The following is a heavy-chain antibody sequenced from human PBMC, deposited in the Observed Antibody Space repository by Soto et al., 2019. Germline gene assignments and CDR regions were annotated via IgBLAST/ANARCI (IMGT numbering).Heavy chain of an antibody. Sequence: QVQLVQSGAEVKKPGASVKVSCKASGYTFTSYGSSWVRQAPGQGLEGMGWISAYNGNTNYAQKLQVRVPMSTDTSTSTAYMELRSLRSDDTAAYYCARVKTYYYDCSRYRYFDHWGQGTLVTVSS. CDR3: ARVKTYYYDCSRYRYFDH. CDR1: GYTFTSYG. CDR2: ISAYNGNT. J-gene: IGHJ4*02. V-gene: IGHV1-18*01. D-gene: IGHD3-22*01.